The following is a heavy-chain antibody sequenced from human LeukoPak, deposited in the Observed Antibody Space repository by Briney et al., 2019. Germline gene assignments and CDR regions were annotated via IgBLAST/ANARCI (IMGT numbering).Heavy chain of an antibody. CDR2: IYTSGST. CDR3: ARTHCDICSGKYYYDY. J-gene: IGHJ4*02. V-gene: IGHV4-61*02. Sequence: SETLSLTCTLSVGSPSRGSSCWRWVRQPARKGLEWIGRIYTSGSTNYNPSLKSRVTISVDTSKNQFSLKLSSVTAADTAVYYCARTHCDICSGKYYYDYWGQGALVTVSS. D-gene: IGHD6-25*01. CDR1: VGSPSRGSSC.